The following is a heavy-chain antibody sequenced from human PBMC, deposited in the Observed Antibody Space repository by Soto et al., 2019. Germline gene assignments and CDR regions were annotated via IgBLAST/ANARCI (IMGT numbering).Heavy chain of an antibody. Sequence: ASVKVSCKVSGYTLTELSMHWVRQAPGKGLEWMGGFDPEDGETIYAQKFQGRVTMTEDTSTDTAYMELSSLRSEDTAVYYCATGCRSSCYGDDAFDIWGQGTMVTVSS. CDR3: ATGCRSSCYGDDAFDI. V-gene: IGHV1-24*01. CDR2: FDPEDGET. CDR1: GYTLTELS. J-gene: IGHJ3*02. D-gene: IGHD2-2*01.